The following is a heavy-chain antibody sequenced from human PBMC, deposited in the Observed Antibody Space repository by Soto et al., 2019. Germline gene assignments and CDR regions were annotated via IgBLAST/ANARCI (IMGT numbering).Heavy chain of an antibody. D-gene: IGHD1-26*01. J-gene: IGHJ4*02. V-gene: IGHV4-59*01. CDR2: ISYSGST. CDR1: GGSIISDY. CDR3: ARVLSGSSLFDY. Sequence: SETLSLTCTVSGGSIISDYCIFIRQPPGKGLEWIGYISYSGSTNYNPSLKSLVTISVDTSKNQFSLKLFSVTAADTAVYYCARVLSGSSLFDYWGQGTLVTVSS.